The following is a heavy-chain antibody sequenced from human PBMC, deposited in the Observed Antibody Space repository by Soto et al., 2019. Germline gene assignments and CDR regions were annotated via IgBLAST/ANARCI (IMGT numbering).Heavy chain of an antibody. CDR3: LVLRLLAPY. CDR2: INAGNGKT. J-gene: IGHJ4*02. D-gene: IGHD3-9*01. V-gene: IGHV1-3*01. CDR1: GYTFISYA. Sequence: ASVKVSCKASGYTFISYAMHWVRQAPGQNLEWMGWINAGNGKTNYSQQFQGRVTITRDTSASAAYMELSSLRSEDTAVYYCLVLRLLAPYWGQGTLVTVS.